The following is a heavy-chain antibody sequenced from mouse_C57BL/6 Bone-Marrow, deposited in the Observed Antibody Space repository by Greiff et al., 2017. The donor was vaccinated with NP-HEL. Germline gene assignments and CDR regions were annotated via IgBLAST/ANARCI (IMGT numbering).Heavy chain of an antibody. CDR2: IYPGSGST. D-gene: IGHD2-10*02. CDR3: AREGMGYRYYAMDY. CDR1: GYTFTSYW. Sequence: QVQLQQPGAELVKPGASVKMSCKASGYTFTSYWITWVKQRPGQGLEWIGDIYPGSGSTNYNGKFKSKATLTVDTSSSTAYMQLSSLTSEDSAVYYCAREGMGYRYYAMDYWGQGTSVTVSS. J-gene: IGHJ4*01. V-gene: IGHV1-55*01.